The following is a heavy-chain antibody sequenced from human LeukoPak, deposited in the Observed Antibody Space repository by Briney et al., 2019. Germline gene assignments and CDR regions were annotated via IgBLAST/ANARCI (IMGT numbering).Heavy chain of an antibody. CDR2: INHSGST. J-gene: IGHJ6*03. D-gene: IGHD6-13*01. V-gene: IGHV4-34*01. Sequence: SETLSLTCTVSGGSISSYYWSWIRQPPGKGLEWIGEINHSGSTNYNPSLKSRVTISVDTSKNQFSLKLSSVTAADTAVYYCARGRAGRVYYYYYYYMDVWGKGTTVTVSS. CDR1: GGSISSYY. CDR3: ARGRAGRVYYYYYYYMDV.